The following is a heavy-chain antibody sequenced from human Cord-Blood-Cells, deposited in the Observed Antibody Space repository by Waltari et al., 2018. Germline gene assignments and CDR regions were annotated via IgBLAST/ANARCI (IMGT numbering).Heavy chain of an antibody. J-gene: IGHJ3*02. CDR2: LYTSGST. Sequence: VQLQESGPGLVKPSETLSLTCPASGGSLSIYYPIWIRQPAGKGLGWIRRLYTSGSTNYNPSVESRVTMSVDTSKNQFSRELSSVTAADTAVYYCARVGRYSSSWYAFDIWGQGTMVTVSS. CDR1: GGSLSIYY. V-gene: IGHV4-4*07. CDR3: ARVGRYSSSWYAFDI. D-gene: IGHD6-13*01.